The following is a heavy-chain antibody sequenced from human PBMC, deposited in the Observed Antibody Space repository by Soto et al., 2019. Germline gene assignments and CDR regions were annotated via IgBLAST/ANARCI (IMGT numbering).Heavy chain of an antibody. Sequence: QVQLVESGGAVVQPGRSLRLSCVAPGFPFSSYGMHWVRQAPGKGLEWVAVIWYDGSNKYYADSVKGRFTISRDNSKNTLYLQMNSLRAEDTAVYYCASSASWGQGTLVTVSS. D-gene: IGHD3-10*01. CDR1: GFPFSSYG. CDR3: ASSAS. CDR2: IWYDGSNK. V-gene: IGHV3-33*01. J-gene: IGHJ5*02.